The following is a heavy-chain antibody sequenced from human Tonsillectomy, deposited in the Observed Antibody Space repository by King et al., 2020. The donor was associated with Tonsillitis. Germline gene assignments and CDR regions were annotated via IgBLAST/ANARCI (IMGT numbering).Heavy chain of an antibody. CDR2: IRVSGGSP. V-gene: IGHV3-23*04. CDR3: AKDQVFHYDSPRGFY. Sequence: EQLVQSGGDLVQPGGSLRLSCGSSGFTFSSYALSLVRQAPGKGLELVSAIRVSGGSPYYADSVKGRFTISRDNSKNTLYLQMPSLRAEDSAVYYCAKDQVFHYDSPRGFYWGQGTLVTVSS. J-gene: IGHJ4*02. CDR1: GFTFSSYA. D-gene: IGHD3-22*01.